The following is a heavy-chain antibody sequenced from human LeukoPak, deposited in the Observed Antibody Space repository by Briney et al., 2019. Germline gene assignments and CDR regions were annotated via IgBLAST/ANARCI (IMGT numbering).Heavy chain of an antibody. Sequence: ASVKVSCKASGYTFTGYYMHWVRQAPGQGLEWMGWINPNSGGTNYAQKFQGRVTMTRDTSISTAYMELSRLRSDDTAVYYCARGNGVVPAAISYAFDIWGQGTMVTVSS. CDR3: ARGNGVVPAAISYAFDI. V-gene: IGHV1-2*02. CDR1: GYTFTGYY. CDR2: INPNSGGT. D-gene: IGHD2-2*02. J-gene: IGHJ3*02.